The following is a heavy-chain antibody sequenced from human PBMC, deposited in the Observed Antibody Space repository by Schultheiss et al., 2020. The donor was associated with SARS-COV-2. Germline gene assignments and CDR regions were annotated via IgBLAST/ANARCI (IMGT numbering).Heavy chain of an antibody. V-gene: IGHV5-51*01. D-gene: IGHD3-22*01. CDR3: ARHAWEDSSGFYLDS. Sequence: GESLKISCKGSGYSFTGYWISWVRQMPGKGLEWMGIIYPGDSDTRYSPSFQGQVTISADKSISTAYLQWSSLKASDTAVYYCARHAWEDSSGFYLDSWGQGTLVTVSS. J-gene: IGHJ4*02. CDR1: GYSFTGYW. CDR2: IYPGDSDT.